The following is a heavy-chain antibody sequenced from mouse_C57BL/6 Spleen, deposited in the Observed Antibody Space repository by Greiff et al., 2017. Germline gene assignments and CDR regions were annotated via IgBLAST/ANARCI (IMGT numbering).Heavy chain of an antibody. V-gene: IGHV1-69*01. D-gene: IGHD1-1*01. CDR2: IDPSDSYT. J-gene: IGHJ2*01. CDR1: GYTFTSYW. CDR3: ARGGYYGSSSYYFDY. Sequence: QVQLQQSGAELVMPGASVKLSCKASGYTFTSYWMHWVKQRPGQGLEWIGEIDPSDSYTNYNQKFKGKSTLTVDKSSSTAYMQLSSLTSEDSAVYYCARGGYYGSSSYYFDYWGQGTTLTVSS.